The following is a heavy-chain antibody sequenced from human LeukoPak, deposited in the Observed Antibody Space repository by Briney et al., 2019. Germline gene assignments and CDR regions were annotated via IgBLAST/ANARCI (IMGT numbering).Heavy chain of an antibody. Sequence: SETLSLTCTVSGGSISSSSYYWGWIRQPPGKGLEWIGSIYYSGSTYYNPSLKSRVTISVDTSKNQFSLKLISVTAADTAVYYCASRPSTVTTRIDAFDIWGQGTMVTVSS. J-gene: IGHJ3*02. CDR2: IYYSGST. CDR1: GGSISSSSYY. D-gene: IGHD4-17*01. CDR3: ASRPSTVTTRIDAFDI. V-gene: IGHV4-39*07.